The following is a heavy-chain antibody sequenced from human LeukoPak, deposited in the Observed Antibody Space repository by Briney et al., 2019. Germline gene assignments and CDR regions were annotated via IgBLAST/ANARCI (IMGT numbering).Heavy chain of an antibody. CDR2: ISSSSSTI. CDR1: GFTFSSYS. D-gene: IGHD6-25*01. CDR3: ASVSSGFVY. J-gene: IGHJ4*02. Sequence: GGSLRLSCAASGFTFSSYSMNWVRQAPGKGLEWVSYISSSSSTIYYADSVKGRFTISRDNAKNSLYLQMNSLRAEDTAVYYCASVSSGFVYWGQGTLVTVSS. V-gene: IGHV3-48*01.